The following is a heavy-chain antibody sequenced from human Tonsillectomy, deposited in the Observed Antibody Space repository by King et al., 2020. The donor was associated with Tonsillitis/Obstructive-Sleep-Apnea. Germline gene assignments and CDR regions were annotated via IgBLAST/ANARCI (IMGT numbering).Heavy chain of an antibody. CDR1: GGSIRDYN. V-gene: IGHV4-59*01. CDR3: ARDRALRNWFDP. J-gene: IGHJ5*02. Sequence: QLQESGPGLVKPSETLSLTCTVSGGSIRDYNRGWIRKPPVKGLCWIGSLEYSGNTNYKPPPKTRVTVSVEPSKHQFSLKLRSVTAADTAVYYCARDRALRNWFDPWGQGTLVTVSS. CDR2: LEYSGNT. D-gene: IGHD3-10*01.